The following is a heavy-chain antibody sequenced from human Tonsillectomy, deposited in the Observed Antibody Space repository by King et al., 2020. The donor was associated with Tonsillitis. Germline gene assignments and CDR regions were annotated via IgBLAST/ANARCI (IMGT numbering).Heavy chain of an antibody. D-gene: IGHD3-10*01. CDR1: GGSFSDYY. Sequence: VQLQQWGAGLLKPSETLSLTCAVYGGSFSDYYWSSIRQPPGKGLEWIGETNHSGSTNYNPSLKSRVTISVDTSKNQFSLKVSSVTAADTAVYYCASISEGHYHGTCAHNASNCFDPWGQGTLVIVSS. V-gene: IGHV4-34*01. CDR2: TNHSGST. CDR3: ASISEGHYHGTCAHNASNCFDP. J-gene: IGHJ5*02.